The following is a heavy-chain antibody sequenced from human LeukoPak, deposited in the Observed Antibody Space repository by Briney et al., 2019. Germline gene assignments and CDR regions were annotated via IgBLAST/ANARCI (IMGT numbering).Heavy chain of an antibody. CDR2: LYSDGNT. CDR3: ARGVEPLAANTLAY. V-gene: IGHV3-53*01. J-gene: IGHJ4*02. D-gene: IGHD1-14*01. Sequence: QTGGSLRLSCAASGFTLSRYWMSWVRQAPGKGLEWVSVLYSDGNTKYADSVQGRFTISRDNSKNTLYLEMNSLSPDDTAVYYCARGVEPLAANTLAYWGQGTLVTVSS. CDR1: GFTLSRYW.